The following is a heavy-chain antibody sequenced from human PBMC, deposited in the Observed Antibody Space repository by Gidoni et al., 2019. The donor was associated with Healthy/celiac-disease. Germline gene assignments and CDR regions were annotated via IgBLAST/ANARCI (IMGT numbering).Heavy chain of an antibody. CDR1: GRTFSSYA. J-gene: IGHJ4*02. V-gene: IGHV1-69*01. Sequence: QVQMVQYGAEVQKPGSSVKVSCKASGRTFSSYAIRWVRQATGQGLESMGGIIPIFGTATSAPKVQGRVTISADESTSTAYMELSSLRSEDTAVYYCARNLGVISAAGPNDYWGQGTLVTVSS. D-gene: IGHD6-13*01. CDR3: ARNLGVISAAGPNDY. CDR2: IIPIFGTA.